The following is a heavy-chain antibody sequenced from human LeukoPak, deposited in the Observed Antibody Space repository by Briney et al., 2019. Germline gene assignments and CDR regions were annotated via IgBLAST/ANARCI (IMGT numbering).Heavy chain of an antibody. CDR2: IHYSGST. CDR3: ARVDYYDSSGYYLDYYYYMDV. V-gene: IGHV4-59*12. D-gene: IGHD3-22*01. Sequence: SETLSLTCTVSGGSISSYYWSWIRQPPGKGLEWIGYIHYSGSTHYNPSLKSRVTISVATSKNQFSLKLSSVTAADTAVYYCARVDYYDSSGYYLDYYYYMDVWGKGTTVTVSS. J-gene: IGHJ6*03. CDR1: GGSISSYY.